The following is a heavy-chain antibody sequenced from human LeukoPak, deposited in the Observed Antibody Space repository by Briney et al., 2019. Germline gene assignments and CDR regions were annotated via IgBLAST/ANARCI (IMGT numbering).Heavy chain of an antibody. CDR1: GFTFSSYA. V-gene: IGHV3-21*01. Sequence: PGGSLRLSCAASGFTFSSYAMSWVRQAPGKGLEWVSSISSSSSFIYYADSVKGRFTISRDNAKNSLYLQMHSLRAEDTAVYYCARVGSSGWYDYWGQGTLVTVSS. CDR3: ARVGSSGWYDY. D-gene: IGHD6-19*01. J-gene: IGHJ4*02. CDR2: ISSSSSFI.